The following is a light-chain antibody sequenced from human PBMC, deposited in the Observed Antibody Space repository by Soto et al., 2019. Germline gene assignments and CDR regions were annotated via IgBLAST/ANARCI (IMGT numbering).Light chain of an antibody. Sequence: QSALTQPSSVSGSAGKSITISCTGTSSDVGGYNYVSWYQQHPGKAPKLMIYEVSNRPSGVSNRFSGSKSGNTASLTISGLQAEDEADYYCSSYTSSSTLYVFGTGTKVTV. CDR3: SSYTSSSTLYV. V-gene: IGLV2-14*01. J-gene: IGLJ1*01. CDR1: SSDVGGYNY. CDR2: EVS.